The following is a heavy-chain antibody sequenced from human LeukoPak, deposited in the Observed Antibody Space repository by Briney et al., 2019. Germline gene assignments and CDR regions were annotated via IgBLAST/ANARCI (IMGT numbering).Heavy chain of an antibody. Sequence: GGSLRLSCAASGFTVSSNYMSWVRQAPGKGLEWVSVIYSGGSTYYADSVKGRFSISRDNSKNTLYLQMNSLSAEDTAVYYCARAGSGQWYIDYWGQGTLVTVSS. D-gene: IGHD6-19*01. CDR1: GFTVSSNY. CDR3: ARAGSGQWYIDY. V-gene: IGHV3-66*01. CDR2: IYSGGST. J-gene: IGHJ4*02.